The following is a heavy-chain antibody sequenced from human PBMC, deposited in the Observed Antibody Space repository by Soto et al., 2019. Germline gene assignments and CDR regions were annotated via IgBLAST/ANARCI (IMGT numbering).Heavy chain of an antibody. Sequence: EVQLVESGGGLVQPGGSLRLSCAASGFTFSSYSMNWVRQAPGKGLEWVSYISSTSSTIYYTDSVKGRFTISRDNARKSLYLQRNSLRAEDTAVYYCARGSGSYYPHWFDPWGQGTLVTVSS. V-gene: IGHV3-48*01. D-gene: IGHD3-10*01. CDR1: GFTFSSYS. J-gene: IGHJ5*02. CDR3: ARGSGSYYPHWFDP. CDR2: ISSTSSTI.